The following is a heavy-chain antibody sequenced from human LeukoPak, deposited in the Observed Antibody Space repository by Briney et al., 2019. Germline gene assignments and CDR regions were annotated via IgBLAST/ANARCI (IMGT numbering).Heavy chain of an antibody. CDR3: ASPPGSFRD. CDR2: IWYDGSNK. D-gene: IGHD3-10*01. J-gene: IGHJ4*02. CDR1: GFTFSSYG. V-gene: IGHV3-33*01. Sequence: GGSLRLSCAASGFTFSSYGMHWVRQAPGKGLEWVAVIWYDGSNKYYADSVKGRFTISRDNSKNTLYLQMNSLRAEDTAVYYCASPPGSFRDRGQGTLVTVSS.